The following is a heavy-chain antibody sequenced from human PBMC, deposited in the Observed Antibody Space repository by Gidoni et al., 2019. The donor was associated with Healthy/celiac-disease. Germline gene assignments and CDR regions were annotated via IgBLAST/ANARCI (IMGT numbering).Heavy chain of an antibody. CDR3: ALALEPFDS. D-gene: IGHD1-1*01. CDR2: INPSGGST. V-gene: IGHV1-46*01. J-gene: IGHJ4*02. Sequence: QVQLVPSGAEVKKPGASVKVSCKASGSTFTSYYMHWVRQAPGQGLEWMGIINPSGGSTSYAQKCQGRVTMTRDTSTSTVYMELSSLSSEDTVVYYCALALEPFDSWGQGTLVTVSS. CDR1: GSTFTSYY.